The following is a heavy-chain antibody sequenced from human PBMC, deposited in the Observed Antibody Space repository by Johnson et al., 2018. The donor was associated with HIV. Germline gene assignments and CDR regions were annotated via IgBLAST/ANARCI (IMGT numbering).Heavy chain of an antibody. CDR3: AKVPNWGVDAFDI. CDR2: ISYDGSNK. D-gene: IGHD7-27*01. J-gene: IGHJ3*02. V-gene: IGHV3-30*14. CDR1: GFTFSSYA. Sequence: QVQLVESGGGVVQPGRSLRLSCAASGFTFSSYAMHWVRQAPGKGLEWVAVISYDGSNKYYADSVKGRFTISRDNSKNKLYLQMNSLRAEDTAVYYCAKVPNWGVDAFDIWGQGTMVTVSS.